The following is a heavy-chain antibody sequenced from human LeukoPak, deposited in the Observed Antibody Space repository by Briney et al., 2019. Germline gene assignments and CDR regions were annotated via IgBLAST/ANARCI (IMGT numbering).Heavy chain of an antibody. J-gene: IGHJ6*02. Sequence: PSETLSLTCAVSGGSISSGGYSWSWIRQPPGKGLEWIGSIYYSGSTYYNPSLKSRVTISVDTSKNQFSLKLSSVTAADTAVYYCATEEYSSSWYGTHYYYGMDAWGQGTTVTVSS. CDR3: ATEEYSSSWYGTHYYYGMDA. CDR1: GGSISSGGYS. D-gene: IGHD6-13*01. V-gene: IGHV4-39*01. CDR2: IYYSGST.